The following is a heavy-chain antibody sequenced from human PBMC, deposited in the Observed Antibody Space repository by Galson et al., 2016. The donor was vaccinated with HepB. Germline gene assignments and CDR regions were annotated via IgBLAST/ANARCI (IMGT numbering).Heavy chain of an antibody. D-gene: IGHD3-22*01. CDR1: GDSISTRSSY. CDR3: ARRTYYFDSSGYSTGWFDP. Sequence: SETLSLTCTVSGDSISTRSSYWGWIRQPPGKGLQWIGEIYYSGSTYHNPSLTSRLTMSVDTTKNQFSLKLSSVTAADTAVYYCARRTYYFDSSGYSTGWFDPWGQGTLVTVSS. J-gene: IGHJ5*02. CDR2: IYYSGST. V-gene: IGHV4-39*01.